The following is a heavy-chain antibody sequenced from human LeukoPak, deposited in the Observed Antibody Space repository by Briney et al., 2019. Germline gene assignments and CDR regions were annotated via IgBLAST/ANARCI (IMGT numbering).Heavy chain of an antibody. D-gene: IGHD4-17*01. CDR1: GFSISNYG. J-gene: IGHJ4*02. Sequence: GGSLRLSCRASGFSISNYGMHWVRQTPGKGLEWVAVIWYDGSNQYHADSVKGRFTISRDNSQNTLYLQMNNLRAEDTAVYYCAKDGDYVAYWGQGTLVTVSS. V-gene: IGHV3-33*06. CDR2: IWYDGSNQ. CDR3: AKDGDYVAY.